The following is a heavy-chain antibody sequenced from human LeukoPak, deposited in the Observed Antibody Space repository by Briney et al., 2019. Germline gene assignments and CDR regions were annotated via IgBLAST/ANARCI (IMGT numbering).Heavy chain of an antibody. J-gene: IGHJ4*02. D-gene: IGHD3-22*01. CDR2: INPSGGRT. CDR1: GYTFTSYY. Sequence: ASVKVSCKASGYTFTSYYMHWVRQAPGQGLEWMGLINPSGGRTTYAQKFQGRVTMTRNTSISTAYMELSSLRSEDTAVYYCARGANYYDSSGNDYWGQGTLVTVSS. V-gene: IGHV1-46*01. CDR3: ARGANYYDSSGNDY.